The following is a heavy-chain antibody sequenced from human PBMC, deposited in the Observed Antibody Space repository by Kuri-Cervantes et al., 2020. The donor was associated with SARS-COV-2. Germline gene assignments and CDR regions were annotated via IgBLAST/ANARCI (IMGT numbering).Heavy chain of an antibody. CDR2: INSDGIST. CDR3: ARDRIAPTGWDYYMDV. Sequence: GGSLRLSCGASGFTFSSYWMHWVRQAPGKGLVWVSRINSDGISTIYADSVKGRFTISRDNAKNTLYLQMNSLRAEDTAVYYCARDRIAPTGWDYYMDVWGKGTTVTVSS. D-gene: IGHD2-15*01. J-gene: IGHJ6*03. CDR1: GFTFSSYW. V-gene: IGHV3-74*01.